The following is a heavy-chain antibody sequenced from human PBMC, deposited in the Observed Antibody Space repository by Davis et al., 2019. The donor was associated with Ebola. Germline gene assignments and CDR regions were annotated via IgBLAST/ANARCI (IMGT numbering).Heavy chain of an antibody. J-gene: IGHJ6*04. CDR3: ARVYISSSLYFYGMDV. D-gene: IGHD6-13*01. V-gene: IGHV3-48*02. Sequence: GGSLRLSCAASGVTFSDYAMSWVRQAPGKGLEWVSYISTGGVTTYYTDSVRGRFTTSRDNVENSLYLQMNRLRDEETAVYYCARVYISSSLYFYGMDVWGKGTTVTVSS. CDR1: GVTFSDYA. CDR2: ISTGGVTT.